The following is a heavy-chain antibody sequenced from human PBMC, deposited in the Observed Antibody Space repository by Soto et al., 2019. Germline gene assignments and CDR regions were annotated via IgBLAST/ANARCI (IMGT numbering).Heavy chain of an antibody. CDR1: GFTFSSYS. J-gene: IGHJ1*01. Sequence: GVSLRLSCAASGFTFSSYSMNWVRQAPGKGLEWVSYISSSSSTIYYADSVKGRFTISRDNVKNTLYLEMNNLRAEDTAVYYCAFKPTTYSYDSLYFQHWGLGTLVTVSS. CDR2: ISSSSSTI. CDR3: AFKPTTYSYDSLYFQH. V-gene: IGHV3-48*04. D-gene: IGHD1-26*01.